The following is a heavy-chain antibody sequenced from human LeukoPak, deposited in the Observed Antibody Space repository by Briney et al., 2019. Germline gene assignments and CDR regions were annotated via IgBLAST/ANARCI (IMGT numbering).Heavy chain of an antibody. D-gene: IGHD4-23*01. V-gene: IGHV3-7*01. J-gene: IGHJ6*03. CDR1: GLTLSNYW. Sequence: GGSLRLSCVAPGLTLSNYWMSWVRQAPGKGLEWVATIKPDGSEKYYVDSVKGRFTISRDNAKNSLYLQMNSLRAEDTAVYYCARDKMGNGGNYYYYYYMDVWGKGTTVTVSS. CDR2: IKPDGSEK. CDR3: ARDKMGNGGNYYYYYYMDV.